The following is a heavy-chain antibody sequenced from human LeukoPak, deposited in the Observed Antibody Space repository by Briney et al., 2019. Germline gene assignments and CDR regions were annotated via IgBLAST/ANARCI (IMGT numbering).Heavy chain of an antibody. Sequence: PSETLSLTCTVSGGSISSSSYYWSWIRQPPGKGLEWIGEINHSGSTNYNPSLKSRVTISVDTSKNQFSLKLSSVTAADTAVYYCARLRPYCSSTSCSDYWGQGTLVTVSS. J-gene: IGHJ4*02. D-gene: IGHD2-2*01. V-gene: IGHV4-39*07. CDR2: INHSGST. CDR3: ARLRPYCSSTSCSDY. CDR1: GGSISSSSYY.